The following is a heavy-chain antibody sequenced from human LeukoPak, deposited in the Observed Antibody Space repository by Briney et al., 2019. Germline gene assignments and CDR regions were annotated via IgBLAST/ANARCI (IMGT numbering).Heavy chain of an antibody. CDR1: GGTFSSYA. V-gene: IGHV1-69*13. J-gene: IGHJ4*02. CDR2: IIPIFGTA. CDR3: ARDGVDGSGSPYFDY. Sequence: SVKVSCKASGGTFSSYAISWVRQAPGQGLEWMGGIIPIFGTANYAQKFQGRVTITADESTSTAYMELSSLRSEDTAVYYCARDGVDGSGSPYFDYWGQGTLVTVSS. D-gene: IGHD3-10*01.